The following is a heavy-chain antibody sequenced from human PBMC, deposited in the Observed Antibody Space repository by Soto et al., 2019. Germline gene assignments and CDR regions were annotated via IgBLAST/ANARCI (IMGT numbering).Heavy chain of an antibody. Sequence: SETLSLTCTVSGGSISSYYWSWIRQPPGKGLEWIGYIYYSGSTNYNPSLKSRVTISVDTSKNQFSLKLSSVTAADTAVYYCARVQRYFGPYYFDYWGQGTLVTVSS. CDR1: GGSISSYY. CDR2: IYYSGST. V-gene: IGHV4-59*08. CDR3: ARVQRYFGPYYFDY. D-gene: IGHD3-9*01. J-gene: IGHJ4*02.